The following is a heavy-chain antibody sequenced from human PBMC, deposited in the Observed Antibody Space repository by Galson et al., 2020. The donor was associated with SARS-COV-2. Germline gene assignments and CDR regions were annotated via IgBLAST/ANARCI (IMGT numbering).Heavy chain of an antibody. V-gene: IGHV5-51*01. J-gene: IGHJ6*03. CDR3: VRLPGTTGSFSYYYMDV. Sequence: HGESLKISCKGSGYRFTNYWIGWVRQMPGKGLEWMGIIHPGDSNTRYSPSFQGQVTISADKSITTTSLQWSSLRASDTAMYYCVRLPGTTGSFSYYYMDVWGKGTTVTVSS. CDR2: IHPGDSNT. CDR1: GYRFTNYW. D-gene: IGHD1-1*01.